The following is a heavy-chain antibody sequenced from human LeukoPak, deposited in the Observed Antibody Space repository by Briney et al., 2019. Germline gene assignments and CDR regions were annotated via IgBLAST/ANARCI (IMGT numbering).Heavy chain of an antibody. Sequence: GASVKVSCEASGYTFTGYYMHWVRQAPGQGLEWMGWINPNSGGTNYAQKFQGRVTMTRDTSISTAYMELSRLRSDDTAVYYCARGPRGGVRVEYYFDYWGQGTLVTVSS. CDR3: ARGPRGGVRVEYYFDY. CDR2: INPNSGGT. V-gene: IGHV1-2*02. J-gene: IGHJ4*02. CDR1: GYTFTGYY. D-gene: IGHD3-10*01.